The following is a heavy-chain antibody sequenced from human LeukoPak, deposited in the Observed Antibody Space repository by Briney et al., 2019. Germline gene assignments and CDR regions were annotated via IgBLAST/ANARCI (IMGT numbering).Heavy chain of an antibody. CDR1: GASINSSGYY. V-gene: IGHV4-39*07. CDR3: ARSSGTWDYYDSSGWMDAFDI. J-gene: IGHJ3*02. D-gene: IGHD3-22*01. CDR2: HYYSGST. Sequence: SETLSLTCTVSGASINSSGYYWGWIRQPPGKGLEWIGSHYYSGSTYYNPSLKSRVTISVDTSKNQFSLKLSSVTAADTAVYYCARSSGTWDYYDSSGWMDAFDIWGQGTMVTVSS.